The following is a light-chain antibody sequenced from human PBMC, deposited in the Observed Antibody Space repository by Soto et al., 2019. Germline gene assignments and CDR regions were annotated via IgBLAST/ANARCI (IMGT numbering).Light chain of an antibody. CDR3: ETWDTNTRV. CDR2: LEGSGSY. Sequence: QLVLTQSSSASASLGSSVKLTCTLTSGHNTYIIAWHQQQSGKAPRYLMKLEGSGSYNKGSGVPDRFSGSSSGADRYLTISNLQFEDEADYYCETWDTNTRVFGGGTKLTVL. J-gene: IGLJ2*01. V-gene: IGLV4-60*02. CDR1: SGHNTYI.